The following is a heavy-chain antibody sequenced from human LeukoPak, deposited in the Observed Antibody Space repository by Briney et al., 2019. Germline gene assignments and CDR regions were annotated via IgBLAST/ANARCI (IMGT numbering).Heavy chain of an antibody. D-gene: IGHD1-1*01. V-gene: IGHV3-23*01. J-gene: IGHJ4*02. CDR1: GFTFSSYA. CDR2: ISGSGGST. CDR3: ARESRTTETSCFDD. Sequence: GGSLLLSCAASGFTFSSYALTWVRQAPGKGLEWVSAISGSGGSTYYADSVKGRFTISRDNSKNTLYLQMNSLRAEDTAVYYCARESRTTETSCFDDWRQGTLVTVSS.